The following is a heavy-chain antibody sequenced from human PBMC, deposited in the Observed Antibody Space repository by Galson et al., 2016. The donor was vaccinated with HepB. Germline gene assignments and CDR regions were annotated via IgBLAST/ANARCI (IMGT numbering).Heavy chain of an antibody. D-gene: IGHD4-11*01. J-gene: IGHJ4*02. Sequence: SVKVSCKASGYTFTSYGISWVRQAPGQGLEWLGWISANSGNTIYAQKFQDRVTMTRDTSASTVYMDLRSQRSDDTAVYYCARDVQFRFDYWGQGTLVTVSS. CDR2: ISANSGNT. CDR1: GYTFTSYG. CDR3: ARDVQFRFDY. V-gene: IGHV1-18*04.